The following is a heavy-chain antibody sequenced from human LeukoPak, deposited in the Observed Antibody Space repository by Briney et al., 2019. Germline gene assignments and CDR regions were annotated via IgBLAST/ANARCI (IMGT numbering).Heavy chain of an antibody. J-gene: IGHJ4*02. D-gene: IGHD5-18*01. CDR3: ASGYSYARNFDY. V-gene: IGHV3-48*03. CDR1: GFTFSSYE. Sequence: PGGSLRLSCAASGFTFSSYEMIWVRQAPGKGLEWVSYISSSGSTIYYADSVKGRSTISRDNAKNSLYLQMNSLRAEDTAVYYCASGYSYARNFDYWGQGTLVTVSS. CDR2: ISSSGSTI.